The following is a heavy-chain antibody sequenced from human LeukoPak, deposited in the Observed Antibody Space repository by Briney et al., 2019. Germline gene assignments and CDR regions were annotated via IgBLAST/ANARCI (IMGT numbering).Heavy chain of an antibody. Sequence: PGGSLRLSCAASGFTFSSYWMIWVRQAPGKGLEWVANIKQDGSEIYYVDSVKGRFTISRDNAKNSVYLQMNSLRAEDTAVYYCAREAAGGSYHYYYYYMDVWGKGTTVTVSS. D-gene: IGHD1-26*01. CDR1: GFTFSSYW. CDR2: IKQDGSEI. J-gene: IGHJ6*03. V-gene: IGHV3-7*03. CDR3: AREAAGGSYHYYYYYMDV.